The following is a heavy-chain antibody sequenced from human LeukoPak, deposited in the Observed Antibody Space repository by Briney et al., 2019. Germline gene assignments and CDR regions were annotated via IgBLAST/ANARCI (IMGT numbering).Heavy chain of an antibody. CDR1: GYTFTGYY. J-gene: IGHJ4*02. CDR3: ARQRYSGYDWVFDY. V-gene: IGHV1-2*02. CDR2: INPNSGGT. Sequence: VASVKVSCKASGYTFTGYYMHWVRQAPGQGLEWMGWINPNSGGTNYAQKFQGRVTMTRDTSISTAYMELSRLRSDDTAVYYCARQRYSGYDWVFDYWGQGTLVTVSS. D-gene: IGHD5-12*01.